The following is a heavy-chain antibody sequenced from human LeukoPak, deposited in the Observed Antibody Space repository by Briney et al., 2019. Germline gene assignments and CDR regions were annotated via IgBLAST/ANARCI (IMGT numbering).Heavy chain of an antibody. J-gene: IGHJ4*02. CDR2: IYYSGST. CDR1: GGSISSALYH. Sequence: SETLSLTCTVSGGSISSALYHWGWIRQPPGKGLEWIGSIYYSGSTYYNPSLKSRVTISVDTSKNQFSLKLSSVTAADTAVYYCASSRGYSYGYGPLYYFDYWGQGTLVTVSS. V-gene: IGHV4-39*07. CDR3: ASSRGYSYGYGPLYYFDY. D-gene: IGHD5-18*01.